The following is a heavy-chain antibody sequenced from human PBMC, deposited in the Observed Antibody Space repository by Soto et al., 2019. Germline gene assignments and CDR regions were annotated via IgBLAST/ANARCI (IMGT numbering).Heavy chain of an antibody. V-gene: IGHV4-34*01. CDR1: GGSFSGYY. J-gene: IGHJ5*02. D-gene: IGHD6-13*01. CDR2: INHSGST. CDR3: ARDRFNSIAVAAKGRLFWFDP. Sequence: QVQLQQWGAGLLKPSETLSLTCAVYGGSFSGYYWSWIRQPPGKGLEWIGEINHSGSTNYNPSLKSRVTISVDTSKNQFSLKLSSVTAADTAVYYCARDRFNSIAVAAKGRLFWFDPWGQGTLVTVSS.